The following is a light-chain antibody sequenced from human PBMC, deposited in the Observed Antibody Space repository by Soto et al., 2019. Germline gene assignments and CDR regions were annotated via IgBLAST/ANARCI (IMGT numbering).Light chain of an antibody. CDR3: GSYTDSNTYV. CDR2: DVA. CDR1: SSDVGGYNY. V-gene: IGLV2-14*01. J-gene: IGLJ1*01. Sequence: QSALTQPASVSGSPGQSITISCTGTSSDVGGYNYVSWYQQHPGKAPKLMIYDVANRPSGVSNRFSGSKSGNTASLTISGLQAEDETDYYCGSYTDSNTYVFGTVTKLTVL.